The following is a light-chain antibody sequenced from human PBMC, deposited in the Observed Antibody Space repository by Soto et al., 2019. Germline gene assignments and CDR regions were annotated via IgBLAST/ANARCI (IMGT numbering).Light chain of an antibody. Sequence: QSVLTQPPSVSAAPGQKVTISCSGSSSNIGGNSVSWYQQLPGTAPKLLINDDNKRPSGIPDRFSGSKSGTSATLGITGFQTGDEADYYCGSWDSSLSAYVFGTGTKVTVL. CDR1: SSNIGGNS. CDR3: GSWDSSLSAYV. CDR2: DDN. J-gene: IGLJ1*01. V-gene: IGLV1-51*01.